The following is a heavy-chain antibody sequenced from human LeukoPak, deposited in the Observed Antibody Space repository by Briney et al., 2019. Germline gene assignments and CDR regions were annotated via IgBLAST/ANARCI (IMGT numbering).Heavy chain of an antibody. CDR2: ISSSSSTI. CDR1: GFTFSSYS. D-gene: IGHD4-17*01. V-gene: IGHV3-48*01. CDR3: ARGTSMVYGAYER. J-gene: IGHJ4*02. Sequence: GGSLRLSCAASGFTFSSYSMNWVRQAPGKGLEWVSYISSSSSTIYYADSVKGRFTISRDNAKNSLYLQMNSLRAEDTAVYYCARGTSMVYGAYERWGQGTLVTVSS.